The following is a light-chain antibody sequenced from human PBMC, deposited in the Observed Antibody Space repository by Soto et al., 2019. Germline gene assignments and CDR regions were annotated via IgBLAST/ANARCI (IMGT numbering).Light chain of an antibody. CDR3: QSYDPTAVI. J-gene: IGLJ2*01. CDR1: SGSIATDY. Sequence: NFMLTQSHSVSESPGETVTISCTRSSGSIATDYVHWYQQRPGSAPNTVICEHHQRPSGLPDRFSGSIDNSSNSASLTSSGRKTEDDADYFSQSYDPTAVIFGGGTQLAVL. CDR2: EHH. V-gene: IGLV6-57*04.